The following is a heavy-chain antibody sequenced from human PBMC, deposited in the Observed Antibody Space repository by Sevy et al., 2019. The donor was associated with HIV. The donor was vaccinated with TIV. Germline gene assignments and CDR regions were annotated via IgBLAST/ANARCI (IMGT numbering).Heavy chain of an antibody. CDR3: ARDSPEGPFFDY. Sequence: GGSLRLSCTVSGFSVFSNYMSWVRQAPGKGLESVSILYSGGNPYYADSVKGRFTISSDSSENALFLQMNSLRADDTAVYYCARDSPEGPFFDYWGQGTLVTVSS. V-gene: IGHV3-53*01. CDR1: GFSVFSNY. CDR2: LYSGGNP. J-gene: IGHJ4*02.